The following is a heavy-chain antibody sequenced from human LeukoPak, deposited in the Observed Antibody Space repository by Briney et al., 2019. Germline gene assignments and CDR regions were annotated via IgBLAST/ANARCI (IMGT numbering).Heavy chain of an antibody. V-gene: IGHV3-30*18. CDR3: AKDREGTPFDN. D-gene: IGHD1-7*01. J-gene: IGHJ4*02. CDR2: ISYDGSNK. Sequence: GRSLRLSCAASGFTFSNYDMHWVRQAPGKGLEWVAVISYDGSNKYYADSVKGRFTISRDNSKNTVYLQMNSLRAEDTAVYYCAKDREGTPFDNWGQGTLVTVSS. CDR1: GFTFSNYD.